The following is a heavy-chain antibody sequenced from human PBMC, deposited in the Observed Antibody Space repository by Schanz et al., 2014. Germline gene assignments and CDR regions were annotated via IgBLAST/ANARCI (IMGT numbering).Heavy chain of an antibody. J-gene: IGHJ4*02. V-gene: IGHV1-46*01. CDR1: GYTFTSDS. CDR3: ARGRAFDY. CDR2: INPSGGST. Sequence: QVQLVQSGAEVKKPGASVKVSCKASGYTFTSDSMHWVRQAPGQGLEWMGMINPSGGSTTYAQKFRSSVTMTRNTSMSTDYIALHILTSEDTAVYYCARGRAFDYWGQGTLXTVSS.